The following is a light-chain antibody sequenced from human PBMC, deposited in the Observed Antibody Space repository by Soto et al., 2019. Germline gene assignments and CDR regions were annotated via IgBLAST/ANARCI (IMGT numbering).Light chain of an antibody. Sequence: QSALTQPPSASGSPGQSVTISCTGTSSDVGGYNYVSWYQQYPGKAPKLMIYEVSKGPSGVPDRFSGSKSGNTASLTVSGLRAEDEADYYGSSYAGSNTFIFGGGTKLTVL. CDR3: SSYAGSNTFI. CDR1: SSDVGGYNY. CDR2: EVS. V-gene: IGLV2-8*01. J-gene: IGLJ2*01.